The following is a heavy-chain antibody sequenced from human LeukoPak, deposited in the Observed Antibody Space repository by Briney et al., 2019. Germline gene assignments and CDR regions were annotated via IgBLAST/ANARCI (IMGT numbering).Heavy chain of an antibody. D-gene: IGHD3-10*01. CDR2: IHYSGST. Sequence: PSETLSLTCTVSGGSISSSSYYWGWIRQPPGKGLEWIGTIHYSGSTYYNPSLRSRVTISVDTSKNQFALKVSSVTAADTAIYYCARHQFYGSGSYYFDYLGQGTLVTVSS. CDR1: GGSISSSSYY. J-gene: IGHJ4*02. V-gene: IGHV4-39*01. CDR3: ARHQFYGSGSYYFDY.